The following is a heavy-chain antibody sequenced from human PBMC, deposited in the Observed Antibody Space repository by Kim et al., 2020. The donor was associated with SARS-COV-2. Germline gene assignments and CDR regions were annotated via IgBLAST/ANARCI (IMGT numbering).Heavy chain of an antibody. V-gene: IGHV4-34*01. CDR3: ARGLRGYSYGVDY. D-gene: IGHD5-18*01. J-gene: IGHJ4*02. Sequence: NPTPKGRVTRSVDTSKNQFSLKLSSVTAADTAVYYCARGLRGYSYGVDYWGQGTLVTVSS.